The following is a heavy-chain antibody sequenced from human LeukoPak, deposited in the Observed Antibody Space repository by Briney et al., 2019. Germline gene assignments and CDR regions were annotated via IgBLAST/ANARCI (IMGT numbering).Heavy chain of an antibody. Sequence: PGGSLRLSCAASGFTFSSYTMRWVPPAPGKGLEGVSAISGSGGSTYYADYGKGRFTISRDNSKNTLYLQMNSLRAEDTAVYYCAKDRVFRILGYYFNYWGQRTLVTVSS. CDR3: AKDRVFRILGYYFNY. D-gene: IGHD3-10*01. J-gene: IGHJ4*02. V-gene: IGHV3-23*01. CDR1: GFTFSSYT. CDR2: ISGSGGST.